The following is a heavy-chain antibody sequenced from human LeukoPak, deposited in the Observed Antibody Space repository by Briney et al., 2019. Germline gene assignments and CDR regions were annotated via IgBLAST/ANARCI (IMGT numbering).Heavy chain of an antibody. J-gene: IGHJ4*02. CDR2: IYYNGGT. Sequence: PSETLSLTCTVSGGSISSYYWSWIRQPPGRGLEWIGYIYYNGGTNYNPSLKSRVTISVDTSKNQFSLRLSSVTAADTAVYFCARIAVSGYSSSWYDYWGQGTPVTVSS. V-gene: IGHV4-59*01. CDR1: GGSISSYY. CDR3: ARIAVSGYSSSWYDY. D-gene: IGHD6-13*01.